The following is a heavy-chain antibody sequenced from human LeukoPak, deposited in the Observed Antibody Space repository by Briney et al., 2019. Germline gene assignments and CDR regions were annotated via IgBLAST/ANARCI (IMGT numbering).Heavy chain of an antibody. J-gene: IGHJ4*02. CDR1: GYTFTGFF. V-gene: IGHV1-2*06. Sequence: ASVKVSCKASGYTFTGFFIHWVRQAPGQGLEWMGHVSPNNGGTSYAQRFQGRVNMTSDTSTRTAYLQLSGLRFDDTAVYYCASLLWFGDFDYWGQGTPVTVSS. D-gene: IGHD3-10*01. CDR3: ASLLWFGDFDY. CDR2: VSPNNGGT.